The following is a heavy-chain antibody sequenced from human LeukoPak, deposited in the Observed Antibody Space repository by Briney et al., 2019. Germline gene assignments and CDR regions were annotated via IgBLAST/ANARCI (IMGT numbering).Heavy chain of an antibody. V-gene: IGHV3-48*03. Sequence: GGSLRLSCAASGFTFSSYEMKWVRQAPGQGLEWVLDISSSGSTIYYADSVKGRLTISRHNPKNSLYLQMNSLRAEDTAVYYCAELGITMIGGVWGKGTTVTISS. D-gene: IGHD3-10*02. CDR3: AELGITMIGGV. CDR2: ISSSGSTI. CDR1: GFTFSSYE. J-gene: IGHJ6*04.